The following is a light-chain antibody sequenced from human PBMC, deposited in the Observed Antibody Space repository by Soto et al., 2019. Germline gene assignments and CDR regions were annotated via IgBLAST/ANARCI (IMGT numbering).Light chain of an antibody. V-gene: IGLV2-14*02. J-gene: IGLJ3*02. Sequence: QSALTQPASVSGSPGQSITISCTGTSSDVGSYDLVSWYQHHPGTAPKLMIYEVTNRPSGVSDRFSGSKSVNTASLTISGLQPEDEADYYCSSYTIKNTWVFGGGTKLTVL. CDR1: SSDVGSYDL. CDR3: SSYTIKNTWV. CDR2: EVT.